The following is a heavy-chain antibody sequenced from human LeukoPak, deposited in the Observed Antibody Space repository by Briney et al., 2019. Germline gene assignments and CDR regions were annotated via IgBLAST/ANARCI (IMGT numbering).Heavy chain of an antibody. J-gene: IGHJ6*02. V-gene: IGHV3-21*01. CDR3: ARETQIAVDGYGMDV. D-gene: IGHD6-19*01. Sequence: GGSLRLSCAASGFTVSSNYMSWVRQAPGKGLEWVSSISIISNYIYYADSVKGRFTISRDNAKNPLYLQMNSLRAEDTAVYYCARETQIAVDGYGMDVWGQGTTVTVSS. CDR1: GFTVSSNY. CDR2: ISIISNYI.